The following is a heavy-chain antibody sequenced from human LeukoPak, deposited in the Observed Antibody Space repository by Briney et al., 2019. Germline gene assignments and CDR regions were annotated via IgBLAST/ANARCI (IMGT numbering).Heavy chain of an antibody. CDR2: IYASGSN. Sequence: SETLSLTCTASGGSVNSYYWSWIRQPAGKGLEWIGHIYASGSNDYNPSLKSRVTMSLDMAKNQFSLRLTSVTAADTAVYFCARMVPAGTHNYWGQGLLVTVSS. D-gene: IGHD2-2*01. CDR3: ARMVPAGTHNY. CDR1: GGSVNSYY. V-gene: IGHV4-4*07. J-gene: IGHJ4*02.